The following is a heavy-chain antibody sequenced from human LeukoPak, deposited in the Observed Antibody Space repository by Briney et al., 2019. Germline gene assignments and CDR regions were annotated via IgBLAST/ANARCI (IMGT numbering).Heavy chain of an antibody. J-gene: IGHJ6*02. D-gene: IGHD2-2*01. CDR3: ARDQGAQDIVVVPAAAPDYYYYGMDV. V-gene: IGHV3-33*01. Sequence: GGSLRLSCAASGFTFSSYGMHRVRQAPGKGLEGGAVIWYGGSNKYYADSVKGRFTISRDKSKNTLYLQMNSLRAEDTAVYYCARDQGAQDIVVVPAAAPDYYYYGMDVWGQGTTVTVSS. CDR2: IWYGGSNK. CDR1: GFTFSSYG.